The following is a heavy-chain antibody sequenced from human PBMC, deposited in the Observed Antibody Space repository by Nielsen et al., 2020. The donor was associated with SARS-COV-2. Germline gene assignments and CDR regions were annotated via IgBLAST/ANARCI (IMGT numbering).Heavy chain of an antibody. V-gene: IGHV3-9*01. Sequence: SLKISCAASGFTFDDYAMHWVRQDPGKGLEWVSGISWNSGSIGYADSVKGRFTISRDNAKNSLYLQMNSLRAEDTAVYYCARGGKRFDSSGYFSPDYWGQGTLVTVSS. D-gene: IGHD3-22*01. CDR3: ARGGKRFDSSGYFSPDY. J-gene: IGHJ4*02. CDR1: GFTFDDYA. CDR2: ISWNSGSI.